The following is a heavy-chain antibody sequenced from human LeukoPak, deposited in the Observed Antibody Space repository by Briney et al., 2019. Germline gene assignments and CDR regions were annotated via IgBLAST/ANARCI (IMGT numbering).Heavy chain of an antibody. J-gene: IGHJ4*02. V-gene: IGHV3-66*04. CDR2: IYSGGST. CDR1: GFTVSSNY. D-gene: IGHD5-12*01. Sequence: GGSLRLFCAASGFTVSSNYMGWVRQAPGKGLEWVSVIYSGGSTYYPDSVKGRFTISRDNSKNTLYLEMNSLRAEDTAVYYCARLAVAYFDSWGQGTLVTVSS. CDR3: ARLAVAYFDS.